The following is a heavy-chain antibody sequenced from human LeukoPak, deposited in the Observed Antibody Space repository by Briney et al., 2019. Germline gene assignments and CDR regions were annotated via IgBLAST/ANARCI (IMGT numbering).Heavy chain of an antibody. V-gene: IGHV4-39*01. CDR1: GGSISSSSYY. CDR3: ASPPTLRGVGYYFDY. Sequence: SETLSLTCTVSGGSISSSSYYWGWIRQPPGKGLEWIGSIYYSGSTYYNPSLKSRVTISVDASKNQFSLKLSSVTAADTAVYYCASPPTLRGVGYYFDYWGQGTLVTVSS. J-gene: IGHJ4*02. CDR2: IYYSGST. D-gene: IGHD1-26*01.